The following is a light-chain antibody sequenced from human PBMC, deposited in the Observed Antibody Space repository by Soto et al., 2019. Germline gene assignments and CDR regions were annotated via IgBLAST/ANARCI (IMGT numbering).Light chain of an antibody. J-gene: IGKJ5*01. CDR2: AAS. Sequence: DSQVTQSPSSLSASVGDGLTITCRASQSIANFLNWYQQKTGRAPNLLIYAASSLQSGVPSRFSGSGYGTDFTLTISSLQTADFATYYCQQANSFPITFGQGTRLEI. CDR1: QSIANF. V-gene: IGKV1-39*01. CDR3: QQANSFPIT.